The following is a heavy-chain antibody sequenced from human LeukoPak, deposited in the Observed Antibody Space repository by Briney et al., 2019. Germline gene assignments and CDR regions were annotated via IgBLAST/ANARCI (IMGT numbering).Heavy chain of an antibody. V-gene: IGHV4-59*04. CDR3: ARPLRGY. J-gene: IGHJ4*02. Sequence: SETLSLTCTVSGGSISSYYWSWIRQPPGKGLEWIGSIYHSGSTYYNPSLKSRVTISVDTSKNQFSLKLSSVTAADTAVYYCARPLRGYWGQGTLVTVSS. CDR1: GGSISSYY. CDR2: IYHSGST.